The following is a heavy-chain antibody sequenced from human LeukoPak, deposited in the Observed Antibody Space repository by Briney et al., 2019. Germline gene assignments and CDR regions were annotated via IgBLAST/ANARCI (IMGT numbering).Heavy chain of an antibody. J-gene: IGHJ4*02. V-gene: IGHV3-43D*03. CDR1: GFTFDDYA. CDR2: TNWDGTNT. CDR3: AKGDSGHDSIFHPPGAFDS. Sequence: GGSLRLSCVASGFTFDDYAMHWVRQAPGKGLERVCLTNWDGTNTLCAGSVKGRFTISRDNNKSSLFLQMNSLKPEDTALYYCAKGDSGHDSIFHPPGAFDSWGQGTLVTVSS. D-gene: IGHD3-22*01.